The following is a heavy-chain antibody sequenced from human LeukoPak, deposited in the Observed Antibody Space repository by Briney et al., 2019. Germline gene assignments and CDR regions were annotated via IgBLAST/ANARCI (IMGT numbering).Heavy chain of an antibody. Sequence: PSETLSLTCTVSGVSISSSNSYWGWIRHPPGKGLEWSGRIYYSGNTYYNASLKRQVSISIDTSKNQFSLKLTSVTAADTAVYYCARQTGSGLFILPGGQGTLVTVSS. V-gene: IGHV4-39*01. CDR2: IYYSGNT. CDR3: ARQTGSGLFILP. D-gene: IGHD3/OR15-3a*01. CDR1: GVSISSSNSY. J-gene: IGHJ4*02.